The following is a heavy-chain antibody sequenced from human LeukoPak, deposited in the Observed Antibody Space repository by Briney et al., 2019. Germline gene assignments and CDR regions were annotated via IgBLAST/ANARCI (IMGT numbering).Heavy chain of an antibody. D-gene: IGHD2-2*01. CDR2: ISAYNGNT. CDR1: GYTFTSYG. V-gene: IGHV1-18*01. Sequence: GASVMVSCKASGYTFTSYGISWVRQAPGQGLEWMGWISAYNGNTNYAQKLQGRVTMTTDTSTSTAYMELRSLRSDDTAVYYCAREAIVPGGNAFDIWGQGTMVTVSS. J-gene: IGHJ3*02. CDR3: AREAIVPGGNAFDI.